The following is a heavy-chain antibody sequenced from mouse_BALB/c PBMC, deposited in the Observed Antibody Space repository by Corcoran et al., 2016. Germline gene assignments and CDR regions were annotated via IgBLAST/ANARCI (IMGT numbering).Heavy chain of an antibody. CDR1: GFNIKDTY. V-gene: IGHV14-3*02. D-gene: IGHD2-1*01. Sequence: EVQLQQSGAELVKPGASVKLSCTASGFNIKDTYIHWVKQRPEQGLEWIGRIDPANGSTKSDPKFQGKATMTADTSSNTVYLQLSSLTSEATAVYYCGRSREGNYVVYWGQGTTLTVSS. J-gene: IGHJ2*01. CDR2: IDPANGST. CDR3: GRSREGNYVVY.